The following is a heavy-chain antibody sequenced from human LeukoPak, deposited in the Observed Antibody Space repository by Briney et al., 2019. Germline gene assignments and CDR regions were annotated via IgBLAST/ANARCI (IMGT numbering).Heavy chain of an antibody. V-gene: IGHV4-39*07. J-gene: IGHJ6*03. Sequence: KPSETLSLTCTVSGGSISSSSYYWGWIRQPPGKGLEWIGSIYYSGSTNYNPSLKSRVTISVDTSKNQFSLKLSSVTAADTAVYYCAREKRITIFGVVNRNYMDVWGKGTTVTVSS. CDR2: IYYSGST. CDR1: GGSISSSSYY. D-gene: IGHD3-3*01. CDR3: AREKRITIFGVVNRNYMDV.